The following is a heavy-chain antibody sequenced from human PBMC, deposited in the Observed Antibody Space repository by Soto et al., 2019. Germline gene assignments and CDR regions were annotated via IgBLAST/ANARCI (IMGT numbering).Heavy chain of an antibody. Sequence: QVQLQESGPGLVKPSGTLSLTCAVSGGSLSSTHWWSWVRQPPRKGLEWIGDIYHTGSTNYNPSLKSRVTISVDKSNNQFSLNLSSVTAADTAVYYCARDPYYYGSGDKGGFDPWGHGTLVIVSS. CDR3: ARDPYYYGSGDKGGFDP. CDR2: IYHTGST. CDR1: GGSLSSTHW. J-gene: IGHJ5*02. D-gene: IGHD3-10*01. V-gene: IGHV4-4*02.